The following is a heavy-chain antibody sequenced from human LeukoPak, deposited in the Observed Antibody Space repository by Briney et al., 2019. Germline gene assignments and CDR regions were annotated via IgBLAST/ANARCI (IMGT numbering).Heavy chain of an antibody. V-gene: IGHV3-7*01. CDR3: ARCGYSYGYGFDY. CDR1: GFTFSSYW. J-gene: IGHJ4*02. Sequence: PGGSLRLSCAASGFTFSSYWMSWVRQAPGKGLEWVANIKQDGSEKYYVDSVKGRFTSSRDNAKNSLYLQMNSLRAEDTAVYYCARCGYSYGYGFDYWGQGTLVTVSS. CDR2: IKQDGSEK. D-gene: IGHD5-18*01.